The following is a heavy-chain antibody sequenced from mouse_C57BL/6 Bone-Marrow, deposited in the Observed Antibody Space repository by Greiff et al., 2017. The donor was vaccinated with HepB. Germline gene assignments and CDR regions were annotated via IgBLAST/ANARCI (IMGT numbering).Heavy chain of an antibody. Sequence: VQLQQSGPELVKPGASVKISCKASGYAFSSYWMNWVKQRPGKGLEWIGQIYPGDGDTNYNGKFKGKATLTADKSSSTAYMQLSSLTSEDSAVYFCASGDDYDEGAWFAYWGQGTLVTVSA. CDR2: IYPGDGDT. J-gene: IGHJ3*01. CDR1: GYAFSSYW. D-gene: IGHD2-4*01. V-gene: IGHV1-80*01. CDR3: ASGDDYDEGAWFAY.